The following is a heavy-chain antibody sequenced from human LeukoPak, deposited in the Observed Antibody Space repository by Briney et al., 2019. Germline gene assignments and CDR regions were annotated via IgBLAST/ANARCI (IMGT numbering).Heavy chain of an antibody. CDR2: IYYSGST. CDR3: ARANWNDPYFDY. CDR1: GGSISSRSYY. V-gene: IGHV4-39*01. Sequence: PSQTLSLTCTVSGGSISSRSYYWGWIRQPPGKGLEWIGSIYYSGSTYYNPSLKSRVTISVDTSKNQFSLKLSSVTAADTAVYYCARANWNDPYFDYWGQGTLVTVSS. D-gene: IGHD1-1*01. J-gene: IGHJ4*02.